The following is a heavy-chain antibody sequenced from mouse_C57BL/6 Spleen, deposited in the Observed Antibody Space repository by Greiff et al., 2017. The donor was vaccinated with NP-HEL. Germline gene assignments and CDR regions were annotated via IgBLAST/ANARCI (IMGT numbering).Heavy chain of an antibody. CDR2: IYPGDGDT. J-gene: IGHJ2*01. CDR3: ARSQIYYSY. CDR1: GYAFSSSW. D-gene: IGHD1-1*01. V-gene: IGHV1-82*01. Sequence: QVQLQQSGPELVKPGASVKISCKASGYAFSSSWMNWVKQRPGKGLEWIGRIYPGDGDTNYNGKFKGKATLTADKSSSTAYMQLSSLTSEDSAVYFCARSQIYYSYWGQGTTLTVSS.